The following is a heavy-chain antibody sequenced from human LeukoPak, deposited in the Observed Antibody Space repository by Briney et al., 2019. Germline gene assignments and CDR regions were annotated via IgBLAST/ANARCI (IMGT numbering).Heavy chain of an antibody. J-gene: IGHJ4*02. CDR1: GLTFSNYA. CDR2: ISGSGVKT. Sequence: GGSLRLSCAASGLTFSNYAMTWVRTAPGKGLGCVSVISGSGVKTYYADSVKGRFTISRDNSQDTVYLHMNSLRVEDTAIYYCAKGHTDYGTGFDLWGQGTLVTVSS. CDR3: AKGHTDYGTGFDL. V-gene: IGHV3-23*01. D-gene: IGHD4-17*01.